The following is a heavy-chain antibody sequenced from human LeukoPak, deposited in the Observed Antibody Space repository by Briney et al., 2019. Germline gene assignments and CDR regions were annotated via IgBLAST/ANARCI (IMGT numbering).Heavy chain of an antibody. V-gene: IGHV3-23*01. J-gene: IGHJ4*02. CDR3: AKNYYDSSGYGFDF. Sequence: PGGSLRLSCAASGFTVSSNYMSWVRQAPGKGLEWVSAIRGSGGSTYYADSVKGRFTISRDNSKNTLYLQMSSLRAEDTAVYYCAKNYYDSSGYGFDFWGQGTLVTVSS. CDR2: IRGSGGST. D-gene: IGHD3-22*01. CDR1: GFTVSSNY.